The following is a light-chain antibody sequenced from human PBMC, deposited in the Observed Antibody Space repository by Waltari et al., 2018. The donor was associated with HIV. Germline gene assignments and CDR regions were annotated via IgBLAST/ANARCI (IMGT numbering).Light chain of an antibody. Sequence: QSILTQSPSVSAAPGQKVTVSCSGDNYNLGNNFVSSYQQVPARAPRLLIYDNEKRPSGIPERFSAFKAGVSATLVIAGLQIVDEADYYCGTWDSSLSLYVFGPGTTVAVL. CDR1: NYNLGNNF. CDR3: GTWDSSLSLYV. CDR2: DNE. J-gene: IGLJ1*01. V-gene: IGLV1-51*01.